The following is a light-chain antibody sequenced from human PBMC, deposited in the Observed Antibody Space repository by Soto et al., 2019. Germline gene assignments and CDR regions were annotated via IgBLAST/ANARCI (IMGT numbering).Light chain of an antibody. CDR2: DVS. CDR3: SSYTTSSALV. J-gene: IGLJ1*01. V-gene: IGLV2-14*01. CDR1: SSDVGGYNY. Sequence: QSALTQPASVSGSPGQSITISCTGTSSDVGGYNYVSWYQQHPGKAPKLMIYDVSNRPSGVSNRFSGSKSGNTASLTISGRQAEDEADYHCSSYTTSSALVFGTGTKLTVL.